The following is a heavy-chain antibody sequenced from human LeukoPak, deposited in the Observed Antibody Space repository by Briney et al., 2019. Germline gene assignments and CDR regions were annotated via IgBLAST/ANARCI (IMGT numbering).Heavy chain of an antibody. CDR3: ARHAQTWCSSTICFSGRFDY. CDR1: GGSISSYY. J-gene: IGHJ4*02. D-gene: IGHD2-2*01. Sequence: SETLSLTCTVSGGSISSYYWSWIRQPAGKGLEWIGRIYTSGSTNYNPSLKSRVTMSVDTSKNQFSLKMRSVTAADTATYYCARHAQTWCSSTICFSGRFDYWGQGSLVTVSS. CDR2: IYTSGST. V-gene: IGHV4-4*07.